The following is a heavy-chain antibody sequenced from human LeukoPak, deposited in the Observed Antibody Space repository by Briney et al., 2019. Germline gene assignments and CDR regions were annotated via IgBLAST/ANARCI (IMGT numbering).Heavy chain of an antibody. CDR3: ARDKDLPVAGTGAFDI. V-gene: IGHV4-39*07. Sequence: SETLSLTCTVSGGSISSSSYYWGWIRQPPGKGLEWIGSIYYSGSTYYNPSLKSRVTMSVDTSKNQFSLKLSSVTAADTAVYYCARDKDLPVAGTGAFDIWGQGTMVTVSS. CDR2: IYYSGST. J-gene: IGHJ3*02. CDR1: GGSISSSSYY. D-gene: IGHD6-19*01.